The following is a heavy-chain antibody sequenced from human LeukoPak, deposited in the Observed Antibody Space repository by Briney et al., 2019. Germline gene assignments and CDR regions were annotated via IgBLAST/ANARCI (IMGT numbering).Heavy chain of an antibody. CDR3: ARHRSDGSYPLDS. D-gene: IGHD5-24*01. CDR2: IYSTGST. CDR1: GGSMSSYY. Sequence: PSETLSLTCSVSGGSMSSYYWSWIRQPPGKGLEWIGHIYSTGSTTYSPSLKSRVIMSVDTSKNQFSLKVTSVTAADTAVYYCARHRSDGSYPLDSWGQGALVTVSS. V-gene: IGHV4-59*08. J-gene: IGHJ4*02.